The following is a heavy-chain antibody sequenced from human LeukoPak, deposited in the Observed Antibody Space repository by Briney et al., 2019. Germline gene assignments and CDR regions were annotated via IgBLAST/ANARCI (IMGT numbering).Heavy chain of an antibody. CDR2: INPNSGGT. J-gene: IGHJ4*02. D-gene: IGHD3-10*01. V-gene: IGHV1-2*02. Sequence: ASVKVSCKASGYTFTGYYMHWVRQVPGQGLEWMGWINPNSGGTNYAQKFQGRVTMTRDTSISTAYMELSRLRSDDTAVYYCARVITMVRGVIQGPGYWGQGTLVTVSS. CDR1: GYTFTGYY. CDR3: ARVITMVRGVIQGPGY.